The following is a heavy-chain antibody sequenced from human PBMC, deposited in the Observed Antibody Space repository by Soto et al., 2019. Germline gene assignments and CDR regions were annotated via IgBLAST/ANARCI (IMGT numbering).Heavy chain of an antibody. CDR1: GFTFSSHG. CDR3: ANGDSSGFEYFQS. V-gene: IGHV3-30*18. Sequence: QVPLVESGGGVVQPGMTLRLSCTASGFTFSSHGMHWVRQAPGKGLEWVAVVSFDGTNKNYADSVRGWFTISRDNSKNTLYLQMSSLRAEDTAVYYCANGDSSGFEYFQSWGQGTLVTVSS. J-gene: IGHJ1*01. D-gene: IGHD3-22*01. CDR2: VSFDGTNK.